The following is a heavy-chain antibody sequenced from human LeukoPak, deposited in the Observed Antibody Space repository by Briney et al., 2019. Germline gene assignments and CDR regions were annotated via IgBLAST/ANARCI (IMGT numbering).Heavy chain of an antibody. Sequence: GGSLRLSCIASGFTFSTYSMNWVRQAPGKGLEWVSYITSSGSPIYYADSVKGRFTISRDNTKNSLFLQMNSLRAEDTAVYYCARRGARYWYFDLWGRGTLVTVSS. V-gene: IGHV3-48*01. D-gene: IGHD3-10*01. CDR3: ARRGARYWYFDL. CDR2: ITSSGSPI. CDR1: GFTFSTYS. J-gene: IGHJ2*01.